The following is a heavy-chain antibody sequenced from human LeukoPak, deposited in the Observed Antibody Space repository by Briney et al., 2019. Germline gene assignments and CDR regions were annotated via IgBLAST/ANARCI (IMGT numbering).Heavy chain of an antibody. V-gene: IGHV1-69*04. CDR1: GGTFSSYA. J-gene: IGHJ4*02. D-gene: IGHD1-26*01. Sequence: ASVKVSCKASGGTFSSYAISWVRQAPGQGLEWMGRIIPILGIANYAQKFQGRVTITADKSTSTAYVELSSLRSEDTAVYYCARDGNFDYWGQGTLVTVSS. CDR3: ARDGNFDY. CDR2: IIPILGIA.